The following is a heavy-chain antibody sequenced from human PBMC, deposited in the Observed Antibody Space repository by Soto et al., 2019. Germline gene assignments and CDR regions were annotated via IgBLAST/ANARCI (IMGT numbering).Heavy chain of an antibody. CDR1: GGSISSGDYY. CDR3: ARADSGSSFSDY. D-gene: IGHD6-6*01. V-gene: IGHV4-30-4*01. J-gene: IGHJ4*02. Sequence: QVQLQESGPGLVKPSQTLSLTCTVSGGSISSGDYYWSWIRQPPGKGLEWIGYIYYSGRTYYNPFLKSRVTISGGTSKNQFSLKLGSVTAADTAVYYCARADSGSSFSDYWGQGTLVTVSS. CDR2: IYYSGRT.